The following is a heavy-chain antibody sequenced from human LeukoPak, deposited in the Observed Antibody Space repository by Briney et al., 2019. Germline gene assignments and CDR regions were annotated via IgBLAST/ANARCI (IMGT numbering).Heavy chain of an antibody. J-gene: IGHJ4*02. V-gene: IGHV3-23*01. D-gene: IGHD6-19*01. CDR1: GFTFSSYA. Sequence: GGSLRLSCAASGFTFSSYAMSWVRQAPGKGLEWVSAISGSGGSTYYADSVKGRFTISRDNSKNTLYLQMNSLRAEDTAVYYCAKMTERSGWTVKDFDYWGQGTLVTVSS. CDR3: AKMTERSGWTVKDFDY. CDR2: ISGSGGST.